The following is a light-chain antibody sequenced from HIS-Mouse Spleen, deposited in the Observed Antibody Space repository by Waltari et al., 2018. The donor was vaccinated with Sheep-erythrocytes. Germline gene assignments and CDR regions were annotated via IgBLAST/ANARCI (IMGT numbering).Light chain of an antibody. J-gene: IGLJ1*01. V-gene: IGLV2-11*01. CDR3: CSYAGSYNHV. Sequence: QSALTQPPSVSGSPGQSVTISCPGTSSDVGSYNRVSWYQQPPGTAPKLMIYDVSKRPSGVPDRFSGSKSGNTASLTISGLQAEDEADYYCCSYAGSYNHVFATGTKVTVL. CDR2: DVS. CDR1: SSDVGSYNR.